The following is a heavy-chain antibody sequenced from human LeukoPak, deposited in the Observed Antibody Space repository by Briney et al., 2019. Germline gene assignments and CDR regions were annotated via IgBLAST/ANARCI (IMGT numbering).Heavy chain of an antibody. V-gene: IGHV3-23*01. CDR2: ISGSGIST. J-gene: IGHJ6*03. CDR1: GFTFSSYG. D-gene: IGHD1-26*01. Sequence: PGGSLRLSCAASGFTFSSYGMSWVRQAPGKGLEWVSDISGSGISTYYADSVKGRFTISRDNSKNSLYLQMNSLRAEDTAVYYCARDPYSGAYYEGYYYYYMDVWGKGTTVTVSS. CDR3: ARDPYSGAYYEGYYYYYMDV.